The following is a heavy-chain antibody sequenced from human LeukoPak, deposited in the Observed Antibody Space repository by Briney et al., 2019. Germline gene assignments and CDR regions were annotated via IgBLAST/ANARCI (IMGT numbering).Heavy chain of an antibody. CDR2: INHSGST. Sequence: SETLSLTCAVYGESFSGYYWTWIRQPPGKGLEWIGEINHSGSTNYNPSLKSRVTISVDTSKTQFSLKLSSVTAADTAVYDCARVTARSFDYWGQGTLVTVSS. CDR1: GESFSGYY. D-gene: IGHD6-6*01. CDR3: ARVTARSFDY. J-gene: IGHJ4*02. V-gene: IGHV4-34*01.